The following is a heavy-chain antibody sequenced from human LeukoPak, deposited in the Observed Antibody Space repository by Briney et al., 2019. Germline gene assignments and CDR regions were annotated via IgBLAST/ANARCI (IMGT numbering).Heavy chain of an antibody. D-gene: IGHD5-18*01. CDR1: GFTFSSCW. Sequence: GGSLRLSCAASGFTFSSCWMSWVRQAPGKGLEWVANIKQDGSEEYYVDSVKGQFTISRDNAKNSLYLQVNSLSAEDTAVYYCARVRVKSGYSYVYFFDYWGQGTLVTVSS. J-gene: IGHJ4*02. CDR3: ARVRVKSGYSYVYFFDY. V-gene: IGHV3-7*01. CDR2: IKQDGSEE.